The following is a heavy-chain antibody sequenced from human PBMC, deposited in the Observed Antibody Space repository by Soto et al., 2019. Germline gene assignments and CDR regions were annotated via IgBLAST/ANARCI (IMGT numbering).Heavy chain of an antibody. J-gene: IGHJ6*02. Sequence: QVQLVQSGAEVKKPGSSVKVSCKASGGTFSSYAISWVRQAPGQGLEWMGGIIPIFGTANYAQKFQGRVTITADESTSTAYMELSSLRSEDTAVYYCAREGDVPMVRGVPYYYGRDVWGQGTTVTVSS. D-gene: IGHD3-10*01. CDR3: AREGDVPMVRGVPYYYGRDV. CDR2: IIPIFGTA. V-gene: IGHV1-69*01. CDR1: GGTFSSYA.